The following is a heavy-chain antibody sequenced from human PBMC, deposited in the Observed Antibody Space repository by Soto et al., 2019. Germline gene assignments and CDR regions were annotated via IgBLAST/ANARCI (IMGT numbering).Heavy chain of an antibody. V-gene: IGHV3-21*01. CDR2: ISSSSSYI. D-gene: IGHD2-15*01. Sequence: EVQLVESGGGLVKPGGSLRLSCAASGFTFSSYSMNWVRQAPGKGLEWVSSISSSSSYIYYADSVKGRFTISRDNDKNSLDLQMNSLRAEDTAVYYCARDTVDCSGGSCSYYYYYYGMDVWGQGTTVTVSS. CDR1: GFTFSSYS. J-gene: IGHJ6*02. CDR3: ARDTVDCSGGSCSYYYYYYGMDV.